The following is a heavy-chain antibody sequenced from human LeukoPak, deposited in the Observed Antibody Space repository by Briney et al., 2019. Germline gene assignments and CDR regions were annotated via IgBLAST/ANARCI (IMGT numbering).Heavy chain of an antibody. CDR3: ARAGSSSNYYYYMDV. J-gene: IGHJ6*03. V-gene: IGHV4-59*01. CDR1: GGSISSYC. D-gene: IGHD6-6*01. CDR2: IYYSGST. Sequence: SETLSLTCTVSGGSISSYCWSWIRQPPGKGLEWIGYIYYSGSTNYNPSLKSRVTISVDTSKNQFSLKLSSVTAADTAVYYCARAGSSSNYYYYMDVWGKGTTVTVSS.